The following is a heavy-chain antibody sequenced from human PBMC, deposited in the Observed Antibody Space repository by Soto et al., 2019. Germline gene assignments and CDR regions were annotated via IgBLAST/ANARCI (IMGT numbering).Heavy chain of an antibody. CDR3: ARTALGAIYDAFDI. Sequence: PGGSLRLSCAASGFTFSSYGMHWVRQAPGKGLEWVAVISYDGSNKYYAGSVKGRFTISRDNSKNTLYLQMNSLRAEDTAVYYCARTALGAIYDAFDIWGQGTMVTVSS. D-gene: IGHD1-26*01. V-gene: IGHV3-30*03. CDR2: ISYDGSNK. J-gene: IGHJ3*02. CDR1: GFTFSSYG.